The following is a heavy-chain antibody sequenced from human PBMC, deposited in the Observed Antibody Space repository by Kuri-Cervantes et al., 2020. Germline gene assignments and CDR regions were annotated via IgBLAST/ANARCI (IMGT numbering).Heavy chain of an antibody. Sequence: SETLSLTCAVSGYSISSGYYWGWIRQPPGKGLEWIGSIYHSGSTYYNPSLRSRVTISVDTSKSQFSLKLSSVTAADTAVYYCARDRSADVTYYYYYMDVWGKGTTVTVSS. J-gene: IGHJ6*03. D-gene: IGHD1-14*01. V-gene: IGHV4-38-2*02. CDR3: ARDRSADVTYYYYYMDV. CDR1: GYSISSGYY. CDR2: IYHSGST.